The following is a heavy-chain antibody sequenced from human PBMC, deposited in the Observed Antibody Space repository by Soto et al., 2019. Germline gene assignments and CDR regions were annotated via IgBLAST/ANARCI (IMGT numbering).Heavy chain of an antibody. CDR3: AKEEWPGFDY. V-gene: IGHV3-23*01. Sequence: EVQLLESGGGLVQPGGSLRLSCAASGFTFSSYGMSWVRQAPGKGLEWVSDISGSGGSTYYAASVKGRFTVSRDNSKNTLYLQMNSLRAEDTAVYYCAKEEWPGFDYWGQGTLVTVSS. D-gene: IGHD3-3*01. CDR2: ISGSGGST. J-gene: IGHJ4*02. CDR1: GFTFSSYG.